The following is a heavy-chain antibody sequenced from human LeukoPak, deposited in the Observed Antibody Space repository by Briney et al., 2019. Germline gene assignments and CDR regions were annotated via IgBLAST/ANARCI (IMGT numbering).Heavy chain of an antibody. D-gene: IGHD1-26*01. CDR1: SGSFSGYY. CDR3: ASSGSYLFDY. CDR2: INHGGST. Sequence: PSETLSLTCAVYSGSFSGYYWSWIRQPPGKGLEWIGEINHGGSTNYNLSLKSRVTISIDTSKNQFSLRLNSVTAADTAVYYCASSGSYLFDYWGQGTLVTVSS. V-gene: IGHV4-34*01. J-gene: IGHJ4*02.